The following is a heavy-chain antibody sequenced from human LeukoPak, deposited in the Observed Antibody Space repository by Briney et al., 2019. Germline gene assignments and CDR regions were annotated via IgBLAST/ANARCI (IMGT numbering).Heavy chain of an antibody. Sequence: GGSLRLSCAASGFTFCDYYMIWMPPAPGKGLEWVSYISSSSSYTNYADSVKGRFTISRDNAKNSLYLQMNSLRAEDTAVYYCATFLAAAGTGYFQHWGQGTLVTVSS. CDR1: GFTFCDYY. J-gene: IGHJ1*01. V-gene: IGHV3-11*06. CDR3: ATFLAAAGTGYFQH. D-gene: IGHD6-13*01. CDR2: ISSSSSYT.